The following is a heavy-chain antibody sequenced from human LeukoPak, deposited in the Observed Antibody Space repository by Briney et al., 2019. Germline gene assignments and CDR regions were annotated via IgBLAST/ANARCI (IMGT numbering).Heavy chain of an antibody. CDR1: GGPTSTSSTH. Sequence: PSESLSLTCTVSGGPTSTSSTHWGWVRQPPGKGLEWIGSIYYSGSTYYNPSLKSRVTISVDTSKNQFSLWLTSVTAADTAVYYCVTALTRDSSGWYVIDYWGQGTLVTVSS. CDR3: VTALTRDSSGWYVIDY. J-gene: IGHJ4*02. CDR2: IYYSGST. V-gene: IGHV4-39*01. D-gene: IGHD6-19*01.